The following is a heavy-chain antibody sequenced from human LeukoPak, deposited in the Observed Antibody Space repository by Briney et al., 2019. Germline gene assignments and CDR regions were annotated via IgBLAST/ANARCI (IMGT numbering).Heavy chain of an antibody. Sequence: GGSLRLSCAASGFTFSNAWMSWVRQAPGKGLEWVGRIKSKTDGGTTDYAAPVKGRFTISRDDSKNTLYLQMNSLKTEDTAVYYCASVGDLFDWYYFDYRGQGTLVTVSS. D-gene: IGHD3-9*01. CDR1: GFTFSNAW. V-gene: IGHV3-15*01. J-gene: IGHJ4*02. CDR3: ASVGDLFDWYYFDY. CDR2: IKSKTDGGTT.